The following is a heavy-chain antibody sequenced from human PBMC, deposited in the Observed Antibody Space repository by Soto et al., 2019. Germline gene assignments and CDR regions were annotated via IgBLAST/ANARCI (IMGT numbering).Heavy chain of an antibody. V-gene: IGHV3-23*01. CDR2: ISGSGGST. CDR3: AKVGGYSYGLKDYYYGMDV. CDR1: GFTFSSYA. D-gene: IGHD5-18*01. Sequence: PGGSLRLSCAASGFTFSSYAMSWVRQAPGKGLEWVSAISGSGGSTYYADSVKGRFTISRDNSKNTLYLQMNSLRAEDTAVYYCAKVGGYSYGLKDYYYGMDVWGQGTTVTVPS. J-gene: IGHJ6*02.